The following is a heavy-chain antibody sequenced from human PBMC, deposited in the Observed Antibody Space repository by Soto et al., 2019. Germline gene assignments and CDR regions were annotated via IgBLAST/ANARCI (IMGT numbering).Heavy chain of an antibody. Sequence: SGPTLVNPTQTLTLTCTFSGFSLSTSGVGVGWIRQPPGKALEWLAHIYWDDDKRYSPSLKSRLTITKDTSKNQVVLTMTNMDPVDTATYYCAHSPLYCSGGSCFMFDYWGQGTLVTVSS. J-gene: IGHJ4*02. CDR1: GFSLSTSGVG. V-gene: IGHV2-5*02. D-gene: IGHD2-15*01. CDR3: AHSPLYCSGGSCFMFDY. CDR2: IYWDDDK.